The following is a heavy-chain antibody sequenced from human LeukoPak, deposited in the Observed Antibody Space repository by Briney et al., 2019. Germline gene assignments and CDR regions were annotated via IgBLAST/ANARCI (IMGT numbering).Heavy chain of an antibody. CDR2: IYYSGST. CDR3: ARGTEDRYFDWLSKGYYFDY. J-gene: IGHJ4*02. V-gene: IGHV4-30-4*01. D-gene: IGHD3-9*01. CDR1: GGSISSGDYY. Sequence: SETLSLTCTVSGGSISSGDYYWSWIRQPPGKGLEWIGYIYYSGSTYYNPSLKSRVTISVDPSKNQFSLKLSSVTAADTAVYYCARGTEDRYFDWLSKGYYFDYWGQGILVTVSS.